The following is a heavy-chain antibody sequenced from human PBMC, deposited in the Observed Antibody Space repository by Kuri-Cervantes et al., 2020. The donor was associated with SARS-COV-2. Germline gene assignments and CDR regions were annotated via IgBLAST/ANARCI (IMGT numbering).Heavy chain of an antibody. D-gene: IGHD1-26*01. CDR3: ATVRGGSYYFDY. J-gene: IGHJ4*02. V-gene: IGHV1-69*13. CDR1: GGTISSYA. Sequence: SVKVSCKASGGTISSYAISWVRQASGQGLEWMGGIIPILGTTNYAQKFQGRVTITADESTSTAYMELSSLRSEDTAVYYCATVRGGSYYFDYWGQGTLVTVSS. CDR2: IIPILGTT.